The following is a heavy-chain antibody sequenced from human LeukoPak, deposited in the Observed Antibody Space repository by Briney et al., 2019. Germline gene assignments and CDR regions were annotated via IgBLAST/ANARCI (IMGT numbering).Heavy chain of an antibody. CDR3: ARRDGTMIEYAFDI. Sequence: SSETLSLTCTVSGGSISSSSYYWGWIRQPPGKGLEWIGSIYYSGGTYYNPSLKSRVTIFVDTSKNQFSLKLSSVTAADTAVYYCARRDGTMIEYAFDIWGQGTMVTVSS. CDR1: GGSISSSSYY. D-gene: IGHD3-22*01. J-gene: IGHJ3*02. V-gene: IGHV4-39*01. CDR2: IYYSGGT.